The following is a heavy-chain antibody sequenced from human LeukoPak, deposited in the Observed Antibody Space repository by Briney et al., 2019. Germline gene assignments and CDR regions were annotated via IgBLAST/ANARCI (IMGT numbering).Heavy chain of an antibody. J-gene: IGHJ5*02. V-gene: IGHV4-34*01. CDR3: ARTDYDFWSGPRNWFDP. Sequence: SETLSLTCAVYGGSFSGYCWSWIRQPPGKGLEWIGEINHSGSTNYNPSLKSRVTISVDTSKNQFSLKLSSVTAADTAVYYCARTDYDFWSGPRNWFDPWGQGTLVTVSS. CDR2: INHSGST. CDR1: GGSFSGYC. D-gene: IGHD3-3*01.